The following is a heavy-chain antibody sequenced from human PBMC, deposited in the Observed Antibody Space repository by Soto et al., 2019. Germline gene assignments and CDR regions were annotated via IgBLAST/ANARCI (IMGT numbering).Heavy chain of an antibody. CDR1: GGTFSSYA. CDR3: ARALEGSSSIAFDI. CDR2: IIPIFGTA. D-gene: IGHD6-6*01. Sequence: ASVKVSCKASGGTFSSYAISWVRQAPGQGLEWMGGIIPIFGTANYAQKFQGRVTITADESASTAYMELSSLRPEDTAVYYCARALEGSSSIAFDIWGQGTMVTVSS. V-gene: IGHV1-69*13. J-gene: IGHJ3*02.